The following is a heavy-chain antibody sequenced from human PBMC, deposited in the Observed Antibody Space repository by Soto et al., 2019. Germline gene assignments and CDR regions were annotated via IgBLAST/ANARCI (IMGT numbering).Heavy chain of an antibody. CDR1: GFTFSTYA. Sequence: PGGSLRLSCAASGFTFSTYAMHWVRQAPGKGLEWVAVISYDGSNKYYADSVKGRFTISRDNSKNTLYLQMNSLRAEDTAVYYCARTQWLVGNDGMDVWGQGTTVTVSS. CDR3: ARTQWLVGNDGMDV. CDR2: ISYDGSNK. D-gene: IGHD6-19*01. V-gene: IGHV3-30-3*01. J-gene: IGHJ6*02.